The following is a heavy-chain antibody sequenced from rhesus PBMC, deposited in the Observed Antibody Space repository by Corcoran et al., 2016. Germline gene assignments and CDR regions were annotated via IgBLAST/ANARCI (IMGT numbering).Heavy chain of an antibody. J-gene: IGHJ4*01. D-gene: IGHD4-29*01. CDR1: GFTFRYYA. V-gene: IGHV3-183*02. Sequence: DVQLVESGGGLVQPGGCLSLACEASGFTFRYYAMPWVRQAPGKGLEWVSTISNIGTTVDYADSVKGRFTVSRDNAKNSLSLQMNSLRAEDTAVYYCSRDDYRSSWGQGVLITVSS. CDR2: ISNIGTTV. CDR3: SRDDYRSS.